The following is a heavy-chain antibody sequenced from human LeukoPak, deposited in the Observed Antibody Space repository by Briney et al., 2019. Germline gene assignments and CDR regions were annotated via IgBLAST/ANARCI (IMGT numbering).Heavy chain of an antibody. CDR3: AKQLWFGESANY. CDR1: GGSFSGYY. D-gene: IGHD3-10*01. J-gene: IGHJ4*02. Sequence: SETLSLTCAVYGGSFSGYYWSWIRQPPGKGLEWIGEINHSGSTNYNPSLKSRVTISVDTSKNQFSLKLSSVTAADTAVYYCAKQLWFGESANYWGQGTLVTVSS. V-gene: IGHV4-34*01. CDR2: INHSGST.